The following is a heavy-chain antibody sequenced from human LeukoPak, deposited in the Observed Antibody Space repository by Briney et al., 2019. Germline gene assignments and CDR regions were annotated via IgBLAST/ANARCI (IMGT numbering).Heavy chain of an antibody. Sequence: SETLSLTCAVYGGSFSGYYWSWIRQPPGKGLEWIGEIDHSGSINYNPSLKSRVTISVDTPKNQFSLKLTSVTAADTAVYYCAKSSGYGLIDIWGQGTMVTVSS. V-gene: IGHV4-34*01. D-gene: IGHD3-22*01. CDR1: GGSFSGYY. CDR2: IDHSGSI. J-gene: IGHJ3*02. CDR3: AKSSGYGLIDI.